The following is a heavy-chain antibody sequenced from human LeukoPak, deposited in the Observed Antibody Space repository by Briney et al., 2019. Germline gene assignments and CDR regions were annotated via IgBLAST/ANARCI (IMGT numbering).Heavy chain of an antibody. CDR3: VGGYKYGPFDY. Sequence: GGSLRLSCAASGFTFSNHEMNWVRQAPGKGLEWISYTSSSGSTIYYADSVKGRFTTSRDNAKNSLYLQMNSLRAEDTAIYYCVGGYKYGPFDYWGQGTLVTVSS. V-gene: IGHV3-48*03. CDR2: TSSSGSTI. CDR1: GFTFSNHE. D-gene: IGHD5-24*01. J-gene: IGHJ4*02.